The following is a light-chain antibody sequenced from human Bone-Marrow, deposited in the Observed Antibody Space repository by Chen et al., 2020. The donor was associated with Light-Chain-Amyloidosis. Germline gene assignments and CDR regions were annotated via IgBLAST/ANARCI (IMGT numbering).Light chain of an antibody. Sequence: SFELTQPPSVSVSPGQTARITCSGDALAKQYAYWFQQRPGQAPILLIYQDSERPSGLPERFPGSSSGTTVTLTITGVQAEDEADYFCQSADISNVVFGGGTKLTVL. V-gene: IGLV3-25*03. CDR2: QDS. CDR3: QSADISNVV. CDR1: ALAKQY. J-gene: IGLJ2*01.